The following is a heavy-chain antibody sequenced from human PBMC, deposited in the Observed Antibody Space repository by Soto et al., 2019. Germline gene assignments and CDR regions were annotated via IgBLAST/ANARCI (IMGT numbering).Heavy chain of an antibody. CDR1: GGSISSSSYY. J-gene: IGHJ4*02. V-gene: IGHV4-39*01. CDR2: IYYSGST. Sequence: SETLSLTCTVSGGSISSSSYYWGWIRQPPGKGLEWIGSIYYSGSTYYNPSLKSRVTISVDTSKNQFSLKLGSVTAADTAVYYCASPGPDYDFWSGYYSYYFDYWGQGTLVTVSS. CDR3: ASPGPDYDFWSGYYSYYFDY. D-gene: IGHD3-3*01.